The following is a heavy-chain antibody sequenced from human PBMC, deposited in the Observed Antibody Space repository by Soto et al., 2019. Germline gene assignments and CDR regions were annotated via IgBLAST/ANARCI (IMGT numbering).Heavy chain of an antibody. Sequence: QVQLQESGPGLVKPSQTLSLTCTVSGGSISSGDYYWSWIRQPPGKGLEWIGYIYYSGSTYYNPSLNSRVTQSVDTSKNQFSLKLSSVTAADTAVYYCASASIYCGDYGSWFDPWGQGTLVTVSS. CDR3: ASASIYCGDYGSWFDP. V-gene: IGHV4-30-4*01. J-gene: IGHJ5*02. D-gene: IGHD4-17*01. CDR1: GGSISSGDYY. CDR2: IYYSGST.